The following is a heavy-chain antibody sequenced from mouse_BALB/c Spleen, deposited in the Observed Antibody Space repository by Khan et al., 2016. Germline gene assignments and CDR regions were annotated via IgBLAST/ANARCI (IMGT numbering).Heavy chain of an antibody. Sequence: VQLQQSGPSLVKPSQTLSLTCSVTGDSITSGYWNWIRKFPGNKFEYMGYISYSGTTYYNPSLISRISITRDTSKNQFYLQLNSVTAEDTATYYCSTYDGYFIDYGGQGTTLTVSS. CDR3: STYDGYFIDY. CDR1: GDSITSGY. V-gene: IGHV3-8*02. CDR2: ISYSGTT. J-gene: IGHJ2*01. D-gene: IGHD2-3*01.